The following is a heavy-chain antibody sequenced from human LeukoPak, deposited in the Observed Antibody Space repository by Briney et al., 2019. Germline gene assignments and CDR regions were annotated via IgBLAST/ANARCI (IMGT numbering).Heavy chain of an antibody. CDR3: ARVDDYGSGSYYRYFDY. V-gene: IGHV3-20*04. D-gene: IGHD3-10*01. J-gene: IGHJ4*02. CDR2: INWNGGST. Sequence: EGSLRLSCAASGFTFDDYGMSWVRQAAGKGLEWVSGINWNGGSTGYADSVKCRFTISRDNAKNSLYLQMNSLRAEDTALYYCARVDDYGSGSYYRYFDYWGQGTLVTVSS. CDR1: GFTFDDYG.